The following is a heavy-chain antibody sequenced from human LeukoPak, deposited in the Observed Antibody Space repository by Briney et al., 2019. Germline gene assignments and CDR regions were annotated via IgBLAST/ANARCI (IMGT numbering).Heavy chain of an antibody. CDR2: IYYSGST. CDR3: AVSFSGSYPL. V-gene: IGHV4-39*02. Sequence: SETLSLTCTVFGGSISSSCYYWGWIRQPPGKGLEWIGSIYYSGSTHYNPSLKRRVTISVDTSKNHFSLKLSSVTAADTAVYYCAVSFSGSYPLWGQGTLVTVSS. J-gene: IGHJ4*02. CDR1: GGSISSSCYY. D-gene: IGHD1-26*01.